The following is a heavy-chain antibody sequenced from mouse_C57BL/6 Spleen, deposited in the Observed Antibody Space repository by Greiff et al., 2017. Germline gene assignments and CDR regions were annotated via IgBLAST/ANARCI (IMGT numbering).Heavy chain of an antibody. Sequence: ESGPGLVKPSQSLSLTCSVTGYSITSGYYWNWIRQFPGNKLEWMGYISYDGSNNYNPYLKNPISITRDTSKNQFFLKLNSVTTEDTATYYCAREDYSNHFDYWGQGTTLTVSS. CDR3: AREDYSNHFDY. D-gene: IGHD2-5*01. V-gene: IGHV3-6*01. J-gene: IGHJ2*01. CDR2: ISYDGSN. CDR1: GYSITSGYY.